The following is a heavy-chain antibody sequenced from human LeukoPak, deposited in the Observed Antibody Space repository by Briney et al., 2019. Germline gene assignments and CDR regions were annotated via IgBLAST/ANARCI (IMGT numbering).Heavy chain of an antibody. CDR1: GGSFSGYY. CDR3: ARGRGELELLP. V-gene: IGHV4-34*01. Sequence: SETLSLTCAVYGGSFSGYYWSWIRQPPGEGLEWIGEINHSGSTNYNPSLKSRVTISVDTSKNQFSLKLSSVTAADTAVYYCARGRGELELLPWGQGTLVTVSS. J-gene: IGHJ5*02. D-gene: IGHD1-7*01. CDR2: INHSGST.